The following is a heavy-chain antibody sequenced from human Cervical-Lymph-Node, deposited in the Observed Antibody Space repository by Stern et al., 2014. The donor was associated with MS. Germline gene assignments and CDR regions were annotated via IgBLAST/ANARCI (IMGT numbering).Heavy chain of an antibody. CDR3: ARTDRTYSASNFDL. CDR1: GYTFTGYY. V-gene: IGHV1-2*06. D-gene: IGHD5-12*01. Sequence: VQLVESGAEVKKPGASVKVSCKASGYTFTGYYMNWVRQAPGQGLEWMGRINPNSGATNYEQKFQGRVTMTRDTSTSTAYMEVGTLTSDDTAVYCCARTDRTYSASNFDLWGQGTLVTVSS. CDR2: INPNSGAT. J-gene: IGHJ4*02.